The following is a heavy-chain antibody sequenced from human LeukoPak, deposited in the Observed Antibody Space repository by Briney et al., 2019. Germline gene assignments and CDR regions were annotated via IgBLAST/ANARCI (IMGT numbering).Heavy chain of an antibody. CDR1: GGSISSYY. CDR2: IYYSGST. J-gene: IGHJ5*02. D-gene: IGHD2-2*01. V-gene: IGHV4-59*08. CDR3: ARHPSQLLYWFDP. Sequence: PSETLSLTCTVSGGSISSYYWSWIRQPPRKGLEWVGYIYYSGSTNYNPSLKSRATISVDTSKNQFSLKLSSVTAADTAVYYCARHPSQLLYWFDPWGQGTLVTVSS.